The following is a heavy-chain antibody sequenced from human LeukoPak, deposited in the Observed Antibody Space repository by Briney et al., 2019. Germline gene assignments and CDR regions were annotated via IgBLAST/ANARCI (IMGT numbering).Heavy chain of an antibody. Sequence: GESLKISCKGFGYSYANYLIAWVRQMPGKGLEWMGIIYPGDSDTRYSPSFQGQVTISADKSINTAYLQWSSLKASDTATYYCARRYNNTGYYVYWGQGTLVTVSS. CDR1: GYSYANYL. CDR2: IYPGDSDT. D-gene: IGHD3-9*01. J-gene: IGHJ4*02. CDR3: ARRYNNTGYYVY. V-gene: IGHV5-51*01.